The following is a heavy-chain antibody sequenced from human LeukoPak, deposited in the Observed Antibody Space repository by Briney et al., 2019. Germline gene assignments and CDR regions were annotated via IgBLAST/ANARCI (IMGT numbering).Heavy chain of an antibody. V-gene: IGHV3-23*01. Sequence: GGSLRLSCAASGVTFSSYAMSWVRQAPGKGLEWVSTISDGGGRTYYADSVKGRFTISRDNSKNTLYLQMSSLRAEDTAVYYCAKGRGGRYCSGGSCYYWYFDLWGRGTLVTVSS. CDR3: AKGRGGRYCSGGSCYYWYFDL. CDR2: ISDGGGRT. D-gene: IGHD2-15*01. CDR1: GVTFSSYA. J-gene: IGHJ2*01.